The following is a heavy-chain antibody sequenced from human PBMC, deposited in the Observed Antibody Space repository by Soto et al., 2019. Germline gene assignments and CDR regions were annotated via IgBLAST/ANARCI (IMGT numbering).Heavy chain of an antibody. CDR1: GFTFSSYS. CDR2: ISSSSSTI. J-gene: IGHJ4*02. V-gene: IGHV3-48*01. Sequence: GGSLRLSCAASGFTFSSYSMNWVRQAPGKGLEWVSYISSSSSTIYYADSVKGRFTISRDNAKNSLYLQMNSLRAEDTAVYYCARASSTYYDFWSGYYAPVGYFDYWGQGT. CDR3: ARASSTYYDFWSGYYAPVGYFDY. D-gene: IGHD3-3*01.